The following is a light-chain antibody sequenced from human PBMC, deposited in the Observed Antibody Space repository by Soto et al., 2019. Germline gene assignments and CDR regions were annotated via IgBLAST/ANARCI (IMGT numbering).Light chain of an antibody. Sequence: DIQMTPSPSTLSASVVDRVTITCRASQNINSWLAWYQQKPGKAPNLLIYDASTLASGVPSRFSGSGSGTEFTLTINSLQPDDFATYYCQQYHIYSGTFGQGTKVDIK. CDR1: QNINSW. CDR3: QQYHIYSGT. V-gene: IGKV1-5*01. CDR2: DAS. J-gene: IGKJ1*01.